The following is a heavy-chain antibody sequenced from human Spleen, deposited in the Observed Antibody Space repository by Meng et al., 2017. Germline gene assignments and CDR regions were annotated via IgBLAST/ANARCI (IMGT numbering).Heavy chain of an antibody. CDR3: SGHVDY. CDR1: GFTFSNAW. V-gene: IGHV3-15*01. Sequence: GGSLRLSCEASGFTFSNAWMTWVRQTPGKGLEWIGRMKSNVDGGTVDYAAAVKGRFFISRDDSENTFYLQMNSLKTEDTAVYYCSGHVDYWGQGTLVTVSS. J-gene: IGHJ4*02. CDR2: MKSNVDGGTV.